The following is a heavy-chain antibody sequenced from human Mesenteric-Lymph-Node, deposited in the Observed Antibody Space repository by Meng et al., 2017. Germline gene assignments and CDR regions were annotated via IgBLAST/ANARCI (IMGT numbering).Heavy chain of an antibody. CDR3: AGDPGGFEGFLAFDI. CDR1: GYSFTSYW. J-gene: IGHJ3*02. V-gene: IGHV5-51*01. CDR2: IYPGDSDT. Sequence: GESLKISCKGSGYSFTSYWIGWVRQMPGKGLEWMGIIYPGDSDTRYSPSFQGQVTISADKSISTAYLQWSSLKASDTAMYYCAGDPGGFEGFLAFDIWGQGTMVTVSS. D-gene: IGHD4-23*01.